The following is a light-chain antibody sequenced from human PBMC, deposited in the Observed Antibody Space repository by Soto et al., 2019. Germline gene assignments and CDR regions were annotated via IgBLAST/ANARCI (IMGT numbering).Light chain of an antibody. CDR1: QSVSSY. CDR3: QQRSNWPIT. CDR2: DAS. J-gene: IGKJ5*01. Sequence: EIVLTQSPSTLSLSQREIATLSCRASQSVSSYLAWYQQKPGQAPRLLIYDASNRATGIPARFSGSGSGTDFTLTISSLEPEDFAVYYCQQRSNWPITFGQGTRLEI. V-gene: IGKV3-11*01.